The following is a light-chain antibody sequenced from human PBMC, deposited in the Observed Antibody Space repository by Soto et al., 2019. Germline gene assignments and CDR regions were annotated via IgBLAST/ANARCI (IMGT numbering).Light chain of an antibody. V-gene: IGLV2-14*01. Sequence: QSALAQPSSVSGSPGQSITISCTGTSTDVGGYNYVSWYQHHSGKAPKLLIYEVTNRPSGISDRFSGSKSVNTASLTISCLQAEDESDYYCGSYSSTDTPFVFGTGTKLTVL. J-gene: IGLJ1*01. CDR1: STDVGGYNY. CDR3: GSYSSTDTPFV. CDR2: EVT.